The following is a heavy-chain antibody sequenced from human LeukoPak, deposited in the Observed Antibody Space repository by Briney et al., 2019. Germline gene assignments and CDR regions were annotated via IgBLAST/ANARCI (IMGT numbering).Heavy chain of an antibody. Sequence: ASVKVSCKASGYTFTCYDINWVRQATGQGLEWMGWMNPNSGNTGYAQKFQGRVTMTRNTSISTAYMELSSLRSEDTAVYYCARGLRFLEWLLSWFDPWGQGTLVTVSS. D-gene: IGHD3-3*01. CDR1: GYTFTCYD. CDR3: ARGLRFLEWLLSWFDP. CDR2: MNPNSGNT. J-gene: IGHJ5*02. V-gene: IGHV1-8*01.